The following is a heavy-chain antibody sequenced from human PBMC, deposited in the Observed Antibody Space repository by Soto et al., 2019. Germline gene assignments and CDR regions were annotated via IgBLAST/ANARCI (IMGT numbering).Heavy chain of an antibody. CDR1: GFTFSNAW. CDR3: TPLGFRLARATPHX. J-gene: IGHJ4*02. D-gene: IGHD1-26*01. V-gene: IGHV3-15*01. Sequence: GGSLRLSCAASGFTFSNAWMNWVRQAPGKGLEWVFRIKKKSDGGTTDYPAPVKGRLRISRDDAIKTLYLEMNRLQIDDTAVYYCTPLGFRLARATPHXWGRGTLVTVS. CDR2: IKKKSDGGTT.